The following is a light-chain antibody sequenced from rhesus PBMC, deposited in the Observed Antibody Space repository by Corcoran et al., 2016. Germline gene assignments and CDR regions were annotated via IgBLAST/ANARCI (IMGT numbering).Light chain of an antibody. CDR3: QQRNSHPPT. Sequence: DVQLTQSPSSLSASVGDRVTITCRASQGISSYLAWYQQKSGKAPRLLIYDASILKSGVPSRFTGIGSGTEFTLTINSLQPEDFASYHCQQRNSHPPTFGGGTKVEIK. V-gene: IGKV1-38*01. CDR2: DAS. CDR1: QGISSY. J-gene: IGKJ4*01.